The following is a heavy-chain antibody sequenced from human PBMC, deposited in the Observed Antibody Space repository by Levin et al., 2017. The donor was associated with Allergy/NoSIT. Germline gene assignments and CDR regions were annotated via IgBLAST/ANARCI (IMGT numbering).Heavy chain of an antibody. V-gene: IGHV3-30*18. J-gene: IGHJ6*02. CDR2: ISYDGSNK. CDR1: GFTFSSYG. CDR3: AKGRDYYYYGMDV. Sequence: GESLKISCAASGFTFSSYGMHWVRQAPGKGLEWVAVISYDGSNKYYADSVKGRFTISRDNSKNTLYLQMNSLRAEDTAVYYCAKGRDYYYYGMDVWGQGTTVTVSS.